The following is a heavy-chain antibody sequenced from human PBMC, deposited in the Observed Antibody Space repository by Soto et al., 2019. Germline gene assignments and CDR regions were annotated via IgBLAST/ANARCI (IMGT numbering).Heavy chain of an antibody. Sequence: QVQLQQWGAGLLKPSETLSLTCAVYGGFVSSGSYYWSWIRQPPGKGLEWIGEMSHSGGTHFNPSLKRQVTISVDTSKNQFSLKMSSVTAADTALYYCARVERGTATTVVDAFDIWGPGTMVTVSS. D-gene: IGHD1-1*01. CDR3: ARVERGTATTVVDAFDI. J-gene: IGHJ3*02. CDR2: MSHSGGT. V-gene: IGHV4-34*01. CDR1: GGFVSSGSYY.